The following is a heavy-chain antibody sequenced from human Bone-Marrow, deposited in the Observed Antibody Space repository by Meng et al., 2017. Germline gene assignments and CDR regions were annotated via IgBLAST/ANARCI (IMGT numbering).Heavy chain of an antibody. CDR1: GFTFSDYY. D-gene: IGHD5-18*01. V-gene: IGHV3-11*04. CDR2: ISSSGSTI. J-gene: IGHJ6*02. Sequence: GGSLRLSCAASGFTFSDYYMSWIRQAPGKGLEWVSYISSSGSTIYYADSVKGRFTISRDNAKNSLYLQMNSLRAEDTAVYYCARAVGMGSYGFGSDYYYYYGMDVWGQGNTV. CDR3: ARAVGMGSYGFGSDYYYYYGMDV.